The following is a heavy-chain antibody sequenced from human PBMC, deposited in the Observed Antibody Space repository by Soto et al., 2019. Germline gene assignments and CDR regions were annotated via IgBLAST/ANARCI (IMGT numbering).Heavy chain of an antibody. J-gene: IGHJ4*02. CDR2: IRSKAYGGTT. Sequence: GGSLRLSCTASGFTFGDYAMSWFRQAPGKGLEWVGFIRSKAYGGTTEYAASVKCRFTISRDDSKSIAYLQMNSLKTEDTAVYYCTRERGMYSSSWYLFDYWGQGTLVTVSS. V-gene: IGHV3-49*03. CDR3: TRERGMYSSSWYLFDY. CDR1: GFTFGDYA. D-gene: IGHD6-13*01.